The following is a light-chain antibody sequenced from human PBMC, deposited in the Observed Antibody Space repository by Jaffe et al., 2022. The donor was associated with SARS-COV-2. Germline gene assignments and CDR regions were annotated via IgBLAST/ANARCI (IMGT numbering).Light chain of an antibody. CDR1: SGSVSTTNY. CDR3: VLYMGGISV. V-gene: IGLV8-61*01. CDR2: NTN. Sequence: QTVVTQEPSFSVSPGGTVTLTCGLSSGSVSTTNYPSWYQQTPGQAPRTLIYNTNTRSSGVPDRFSGSTLGNKAALTITGAQADDESDYYCVLYMGGISVFGGGAKLTVL. J-gene: IGLJ3*02.